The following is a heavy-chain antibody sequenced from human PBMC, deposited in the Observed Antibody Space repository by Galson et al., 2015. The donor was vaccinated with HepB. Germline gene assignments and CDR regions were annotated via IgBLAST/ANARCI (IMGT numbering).Heavy chain of an antibody. D-gene: IGHD1-26*01. Sequence: SVKVSCKASGYTFTSYAMHWVRQAPGQRLEWMGWINAGNGNTKYSQKFQGRVTITRDTSASTAYMELSSLRFEDTAVYYCARDLRVGGNFDYWGQGTLVTVSS. CDR1: GYTFTSYA. V-gene: IGHV1-3*01. CDR3: ARDLRVGGNFDY. J-gene: IGHJ4*02. CDR2: INAGNGNT.